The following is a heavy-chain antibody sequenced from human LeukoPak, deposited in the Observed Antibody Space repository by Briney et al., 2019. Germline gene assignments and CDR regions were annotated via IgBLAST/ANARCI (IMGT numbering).Heavy chain of an antibody. CDR1: GFTFSSYA. CDR2: IRQDGSEK. V-gene: IGHV3-7*04. D-gene: IGHD3-10*01. CDR3: TRDSRGVIDY. Sequence: PGGSLRLSCAASGFTFSSYAMHWVRQAPGKGLEWVANIRQDGSEKYYVDSVKGRFTISRDNANSSLYLQMNSLRAEDTAVYYCTRDSRGVIDYWGQGTLVTVSS. J-gene: IGHJ4*02.